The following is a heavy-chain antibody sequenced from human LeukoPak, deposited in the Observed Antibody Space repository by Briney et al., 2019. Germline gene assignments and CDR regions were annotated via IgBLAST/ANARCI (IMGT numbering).Heavy chain of an antibody. CDR2: INHSGST. J-gene: IGHJ4*02. CDR3: ARGHPPGY. V-gene: IGHV4-34*01. Sequence: PSETLSLTCAVYGGSFSGYYWSWIRQPPGKGLEWIGEINHSGSTNYNPSLKSRVTISVDTSKNQFSLKLSSVTAADTAVYYCARGHPPGYWGQGTLVTVSS. CDR1: GGSFSGYY.